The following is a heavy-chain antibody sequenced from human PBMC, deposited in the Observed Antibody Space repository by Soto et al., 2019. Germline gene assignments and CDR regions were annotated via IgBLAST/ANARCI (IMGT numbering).Heavy chain of an antibody. D-gene: IGHD6-13*01. V-gene: IGHV3-23*01. CDR1: GFTFSSYA. J-gene: IGHJ4*02. Sequence: GGSLRLSCAASGFTFSSYAMSWVRQAPGKGLEWVSAISGSGGSTYYADSVKGRFTNSRDNSKNTRYLKMNSLRAEDTAVYYCAKDFGPLSIAAAGTYFDYWGQGTLVTVSS. CDR3: AKDFGPLSIAAAGTYFDY. CDR2: ISGSGGST.